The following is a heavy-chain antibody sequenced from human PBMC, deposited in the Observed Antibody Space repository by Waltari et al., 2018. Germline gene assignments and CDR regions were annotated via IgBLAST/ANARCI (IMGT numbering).Heavy chain of an antibody. D-gene: IGHD5-12*01. CDR1: GYTFTGYY. Sequence: QVQLVQSGAEVKKPGASVKVSCKASGYTFTGYYMHWVRQAPGQGLEWMGRINPNRGGTNYAQKFQGRVTMTRDTSISTAYMELSRLRSDDTAVYYCARGGDGYTYPYFDYWGQGTLVTVSS. CDR2: INPNRGGT. V-gene: IGHV1-2*06. CDR3: ARGGDGYTYPYFDY. J-gene: IGHJ4*02.